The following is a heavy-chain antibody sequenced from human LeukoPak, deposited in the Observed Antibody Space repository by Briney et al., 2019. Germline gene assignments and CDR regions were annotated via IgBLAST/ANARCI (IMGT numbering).Heavy chain of an antibody. CDR3: ARLPDLGYCGGASCFSSWFDP. CDR2: IEYTGST. Sequence: SETLSLTCIVSGGSTDSYYWSWIRQPPGKGLEWIGYIEYTGSTNYNPSLKSRVTISIDTSKNQFSLRLTSVTAADTAVYYCARLPDLGYCGGASCFSSWFDPWGQGTLVTVSS. J-gene: IGHJ5*02. CDR1: GGSTDSYY. D-gene: IGHD2-15*01. V-gene: IGHV4-59*01.